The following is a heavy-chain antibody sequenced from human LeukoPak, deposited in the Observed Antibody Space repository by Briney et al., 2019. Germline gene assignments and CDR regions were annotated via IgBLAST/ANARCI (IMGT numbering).Heavy chain of an antibody. J-gene: IGHJ4*02. CDR3: ARGGYYDSSGYYYFLVY. V-gene: IGHV1-69*04. D-gene: IGHD3-22*01. CDR1: GGTFSSYA. CDR2: INPNLGIA. Sequence: GASVKVSCMASGGTFSSYAISWVRQAPGQGLEGMGRINPNLGIANYAQKFTGRVTIPADKSTSTAYMALSSLRSEDTAVYYCARGGYYDSSGYYYFLVYWGQGTLVTVSS.